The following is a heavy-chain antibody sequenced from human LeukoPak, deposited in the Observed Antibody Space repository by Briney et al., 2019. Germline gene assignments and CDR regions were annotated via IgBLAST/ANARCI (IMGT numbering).Heavy chain of an antibody. V-gene: IGHV4-39*07. D-gene: IGHD6-13*01. CDR1: GGSISSSSYY. CDR2: IYYSGST. Sequence: SETLSLTCTVSGGSISSSSYYWGWLRQPPGKGLEWIGSIYYSGSTYYNPSLKRRATISVDTSKNQFSLKLSSVTAADTAVYYCARGTHIATIGSPFFDYWGQGTLVTVSS. J-gene: IGHJ4*02. CDR3: ARGTHIATIGSPFFDY.